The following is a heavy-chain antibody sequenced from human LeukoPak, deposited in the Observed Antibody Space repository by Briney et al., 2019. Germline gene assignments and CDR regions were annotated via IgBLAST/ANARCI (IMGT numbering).Heavy chain of an antibody. D-gene: IGHD3-16*02. CDR3: ARVNRPFGGVIPASLFDY. CDR2: IIPILGIA. J-gene: IGHJ4*02. Sequence: ASVKVSCKASGVTFSSYAISWVRQAPGQGLEWMGTIIPILGIANYAQKFQGRVTITADESTSTAYMELSSLRSEDTAVYYCARVNRPFGGVIPASLFDYWGQGILVTVSS. CDR1: GVTFSSYA. V-gene: IGHV1-69*04.